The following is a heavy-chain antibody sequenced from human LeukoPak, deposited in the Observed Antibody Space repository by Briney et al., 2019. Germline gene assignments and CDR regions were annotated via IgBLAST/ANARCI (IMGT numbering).Heavy chain of an antibody. D-gene: IGHD5-12*01. CDR3: ARGRLAAKALAY. CDR1: GYTFTNYD. Sequence: ASVKVSCKASGYTFTNYDINWVRQATGQGLEWMGWMNPSSGNTGYAQKFQGRVTMTRNISISTAYMELSSLMSEDTAVYYCARGRLAAKALAYWGQGTLVTVSS. CDR2: MNPSSGNT. V-gene: IGHV1-8*01. J-gene: IGHJ4*02.